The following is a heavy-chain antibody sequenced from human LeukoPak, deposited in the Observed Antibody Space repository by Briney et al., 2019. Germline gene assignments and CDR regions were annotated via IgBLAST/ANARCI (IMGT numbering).Heavy chain of an antibody. CDR2: INTSGATT. J-gene: IGHJ6*02. Sequence: HWASVKVSCKTSGYTFSRHYIHWVRQAPGQGLEWLGIINTSGATTRYGQNFKGRVTATRDTSTSTVYMEMSSLNSEDTAVYYCARGLENSGWYGMDVWGQGTTIIVSS. D-gene: IGHD6-19*01. CDR3: ARGLENSGWYGMDV. CDR1: GYTFSRHY. V-gene: IGHV1-46*01.